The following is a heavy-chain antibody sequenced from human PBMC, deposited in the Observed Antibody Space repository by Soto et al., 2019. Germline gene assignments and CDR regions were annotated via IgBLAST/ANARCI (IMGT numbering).Heavy chain of an antibody. J-gene: IGHJ5*02. V-gene: IGHV4-59*01. Sequence: SETLSLTCSVSGGSIKNYYWNWIRQAPGKGLEWIGYIYYSGSTNYHPSLRGRLTISVDTSKNQFSLKLTSVTAADTAVYYRARDRGVWLRGGVCAPGGHGALVNLSP. D-gene: IGHD3-16*01. CDR3: ARDRGVWLRGGVCAP. CDR1: GGSIKNYY. CDR2: IYYSGST.